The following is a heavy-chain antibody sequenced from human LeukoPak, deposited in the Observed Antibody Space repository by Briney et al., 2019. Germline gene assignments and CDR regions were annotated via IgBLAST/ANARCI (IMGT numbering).Heavy chain of an antibody. CDR2: ISSSSSYI. D-gene: IGHD1-26*01. V-gene: IGHV3-21*01. CDR3: ARDQVGAPDY. CDR1: GITFSSYS. Sequence: GGSLRLSCAASGITFSSYSMNWVRQAPGKGLEWVSSISSSSSYIYYADSVKGRFTISRNNAKNSLYLQMNSPRAEDTAVYYCARDQVGAPDYWGQGTLVTVSS. J-gene: IGHJ4*02.